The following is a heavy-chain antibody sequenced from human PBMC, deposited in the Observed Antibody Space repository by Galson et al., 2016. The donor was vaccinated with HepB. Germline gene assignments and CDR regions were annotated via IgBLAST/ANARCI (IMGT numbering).Heavy chain of an antibody. Sequence: SVKVSCTASGYTFTGYYMHWVRQAPGQGLEWMGRINPNSGGANYAQKFQGRVTMTRDTSISTAYMELSRLTSDDTAVYYCARVEVAAAGDYWGQGTLVTVSS. CDR3: ARVEVAAAGDY. CDR1: GYTFTGYY. CDR2: INPNSGGA. J-gene: IGHJ4*02. V-gene: IGHV1-2*06. D-gene: IGHD6-13*01.